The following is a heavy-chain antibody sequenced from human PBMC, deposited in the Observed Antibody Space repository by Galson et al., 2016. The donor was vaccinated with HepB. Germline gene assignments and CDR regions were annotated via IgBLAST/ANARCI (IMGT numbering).Heavy chain of an antibody. J-gene: IGHJ4*02. CDR3: ARTFHRCFYD. CDR2: INGGTGNT. D-gene: IGHD2-8*01. V-gene: IGHV1-3*01. CDR1: GVTLTTYA. Sequence: SVKVSCKASGVTLTTYAMQWVRQVPGQRPEWMGWINGGTGNTQYSQKFQGRVTITRDTSANILYLELSSLRSDDTAVYYCARTFHRCFYDWGQGTLVTVSS.